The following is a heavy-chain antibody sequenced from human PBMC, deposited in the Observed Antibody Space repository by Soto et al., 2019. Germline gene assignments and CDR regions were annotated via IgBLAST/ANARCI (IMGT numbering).Heavy chain of an antibody. CDR3: ASCLPGTTFILHL. J-gene: IGHJ6*03. CDR1: GGAISSSNW. V-gene: IGHV4-4*02. Sequence: SETLSLTCAVSGGAISSSNWCSWVRPPPGKGLEWIGEFSHSGSTNYNPSLKSGVIMSIDKSSNEFSLHLSSVTAADTAVYYCASCLPGTTFILHLWG. D-gene: IGHD1-7*01. CDR2: FSHSGST.